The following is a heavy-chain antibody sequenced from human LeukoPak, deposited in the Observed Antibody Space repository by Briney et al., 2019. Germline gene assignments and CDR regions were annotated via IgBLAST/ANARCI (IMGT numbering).Heavy chain of an antibody. J-gene: IGHJ4*02. CDR1: GYTFTSYG. V-gene: IGHV1-18*01. CDR2: ISAHNGNT. CDR3: ARVRTYYAILTGYSHRPTFDY. Sequence: ASVKVSCKASGYTFTSYGITWVRQAPGQGLEWMGWISAHNGNTNYAQKFQGRVTMTTDTSTSTAYMELRSLRSDDTAVYYCARVRTYYAILTGYSHRPTFDYWGQGTLVTVSS. D-gene: IGHD3-9*01.